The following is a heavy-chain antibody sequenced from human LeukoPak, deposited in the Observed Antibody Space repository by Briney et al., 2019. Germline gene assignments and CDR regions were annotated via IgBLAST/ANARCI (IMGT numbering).Heavy chain of an antibody. CDR2: IYYSGST. Sequence: SETLSLTCTVSGGSISSSSYYWGWIRQPPGKGLEWIGSIYYSGSTYYNPSLKSRVTISVDTSKNQFSLKLSSVTAADTVVYYCARHPFIYGGNSNFDYWGQGTLVTVSS. CDR3: ARHPFIYGGNSNFDY. V-gene: IGHV4-39*01. J-gene: IGHJ4*02. CDR1: GGSISSSSYY. D-gene: IGHD4-23*01.